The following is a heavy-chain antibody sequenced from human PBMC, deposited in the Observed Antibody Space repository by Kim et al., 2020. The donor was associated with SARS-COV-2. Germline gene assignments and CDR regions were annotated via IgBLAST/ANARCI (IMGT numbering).Heavy chain of an antibody. D-gene: IGHD3-9*01. V-gene: IGHV3-7*01. Sequence: GGSLRLSCAASGFTFTTYWLSWVRQAPGKGLEWLANIKQDGSEKYYVDSVKGRFTISRDNARNSLYLQMNNLRAEDTAVYHCVRDRYDILTGYNDAFDLCGQGTMVTVSS. CDR2: IKQDGSEK. J-gene: IGHJ3*01. CDR3: VRDRYDILTGYNDAFDL. CDR1: GFTFTTYW.